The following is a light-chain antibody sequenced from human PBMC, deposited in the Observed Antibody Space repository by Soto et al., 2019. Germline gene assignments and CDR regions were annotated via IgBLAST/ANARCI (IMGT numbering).Light chain of an antibody. Sequence: EIMLPQSPATLSLSPGERATLSCRASQSVSSYLAWYQQKPGQAPRLLIYDASNRATGIPARFSGSGSGTDFTLTISSLEPEDFAVYYCQQRSNWPFVTFGQGTRLEI. V-gene: IGKV3-11*01. J-gene: IGKJ5*01. CDR2: DAS. CDR1: QSVSSY. CDR3: QQRSNWPFVT.